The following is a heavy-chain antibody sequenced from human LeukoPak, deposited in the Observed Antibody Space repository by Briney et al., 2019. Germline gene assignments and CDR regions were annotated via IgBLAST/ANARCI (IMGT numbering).Heavy chain of an antibody. D-gene: IGHD6-13*01. CDR3: ARQQQGWFDP. CDR1: GGSISSYY. Sequence: TPSETLSLTCTVAGGSISSYYWSWIRQPPGKVLEWIGYIYYSGSTNYNPSLKSRVTISVATSKNQFSLTLSSVTAADTAVYYCARQQQGWFDPWGQGTLVTVSS. CDR2: IYYSGST. J-gene: IGHJ5*02. V-gene: IGHV4-59*01.